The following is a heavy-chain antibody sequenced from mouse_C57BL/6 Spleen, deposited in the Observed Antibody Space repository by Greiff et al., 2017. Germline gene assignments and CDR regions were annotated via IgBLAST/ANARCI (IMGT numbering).Heavy chain of an antibody. Sequence: QVQLQQSGPELVKPGASVKISCKASGYTFTDYYINWVKQRPGQGLEWIGWIFPGSGSTYYNEKFKGKATLTVDKSSSTAYMLLSSLTSEDSAVYFCARRDYYGSSWYFDVWGTGTTVTVSS. CDR1: GYTFTDYY. CDR3: ARRDYYGSSWYFDV. V-gene: IGHV1-75*01. D-gene: IGHD1-1*01. CDR2: IFPGSGST. J-gene: IGHJ1*03.